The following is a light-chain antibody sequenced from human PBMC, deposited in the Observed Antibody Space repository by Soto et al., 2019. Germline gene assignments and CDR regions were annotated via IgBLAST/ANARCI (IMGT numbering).Light chain of an antibody. CDR2: DVS. CDR1: GSDVGGYNY. Sequence: QSVLTQPASVSGSPGQSITISCTGTGSDVGGYNYVSWYQQHPGKAPKLMIYDVSNRPSGVSNRFSGSKSGNTASLTISGLQAEDEADYYCSSYTSSSTYVVFGGGTQLTVL. J-gene: IGLJ2*01. V-gene: IGLV2-14*01. CDR3: SSYTSSSTYVV.